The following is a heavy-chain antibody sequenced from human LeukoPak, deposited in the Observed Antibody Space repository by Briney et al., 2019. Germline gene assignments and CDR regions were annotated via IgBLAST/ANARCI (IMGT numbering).Heavy chain of an antibody. CDR2: IKSKTDGGTT. J-gene: IGHJ4*02. D-gene: IGHD2-21*02. Sequence: GGSLRLSFAASGFTFRNAWMSWVRQAPGKGVEWGGRIKSKTDGGTTDYAAPVKGRFTISRDDSKNPLHLQMNSLKTEDTAVYYCTVRIVVVTAHDYWGQGTLVTVSS. V-gene: IGHV3-15*01. CDR1: GFTFRNAW. CDR3: TVRIVVVTAHDY.